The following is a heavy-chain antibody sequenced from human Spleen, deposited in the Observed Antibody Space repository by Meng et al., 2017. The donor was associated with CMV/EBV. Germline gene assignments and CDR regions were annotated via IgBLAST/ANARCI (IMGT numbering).Heavy chain of an antibody. CDR3: ARDAYYDFWSGLGWGFDP. CDR1: FTLSDYA. D-gene: IGHD3-3*01. J-gene: IGHJ5*02. CDR2: ISSSGNNI. V-gene: IGHV3-11*01. Sequence: FTLSDYAMRWIRQAQGKGLEWVSYISSSGNNIYYADSVKGRFTISRDNAKNSLYVQMNSLRAEDTAVYYCARDAYYDFWSGLGWGFDPWGQGTLVTVSS.